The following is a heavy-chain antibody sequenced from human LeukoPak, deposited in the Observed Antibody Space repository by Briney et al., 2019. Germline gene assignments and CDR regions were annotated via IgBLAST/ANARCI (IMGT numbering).Heavy chain of an antibody. CDR2: IYYSGST. Sequence: SETLSLTCTVSGGSISSYYWSWSRQPPGKGLDWIGYIYYSGSTNYNPSLKSRVTISVDTSKNQFSLKLSSVTAADTAVYYCARYAPLLGPDYWGQGTLVTVSS. V-gene: IGHV4-59*01. CDR3: ARYAPLLGPDY. CDR1: GGSISSYY. J-gene: IGHJ4*02. D-gene: IGHD3-10*01.